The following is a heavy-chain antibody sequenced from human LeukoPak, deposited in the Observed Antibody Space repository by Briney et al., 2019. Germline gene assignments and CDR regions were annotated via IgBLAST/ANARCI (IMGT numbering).Heavy chain of an antibody. D-gene: IGHD1-7*01. CDR2: INDSGRA. CDR3: ARRWNYGRNYYIDV. CDR1: GGSFSNYY. J-gene: IGHJ6*03. Sequence: PSETLSLTCAVYGGSFSNYYWSWIRQPPGKGLEWLGEINDSGRANYNPSLMSRVTVSVDTSKNQFSLRLTSVTATDTAVYYCARRWNYGRNYYIDVWVKGATVSVSS. V-gene: IGHV4-34*01.